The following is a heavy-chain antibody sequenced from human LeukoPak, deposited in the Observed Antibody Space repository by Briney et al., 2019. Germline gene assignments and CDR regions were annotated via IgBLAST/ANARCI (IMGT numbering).Heavy chain of an antibody. Sequence: ASVKVSCKAPGYTFTSYDINWVRQATGQGLEWMGWMNPNSGNTGYAQKFQGRVTMTRNTSTSTAYMELSSLRSEDTAVYYCARPRRYSSGWYYFDYWGQGTLVTVPS. V-gene: IGHV1-8*01. J-gene: IGHJ4*02. CDR3: ARPRRYSSGWYYFDY. CDR2: MNPNSGNT. CDR1: GYTFTSYD. D-gene: IGHD6-19*01.